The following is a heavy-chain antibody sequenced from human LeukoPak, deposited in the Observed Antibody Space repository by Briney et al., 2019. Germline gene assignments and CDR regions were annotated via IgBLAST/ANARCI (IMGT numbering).Heavy chain of an antibody. D-gene: IGHD5-24*01. V-gene: IGHV1-24*01. CDR3: ATEEEFGYNLLC. CDR2: FDPEDGET. Sequence: ASVKVSYKVSGYTLTDFSMLWVRQAPGKGLEWMGGFDPEDGETIYAQKFQGRVTMTEDTSTDTAYMELSSLRSEDTAVYYCATEEEFGYNLLCWARGTLVTVSS. CDR1: GYTLTDFS. J-gene: IGHJ4*02.